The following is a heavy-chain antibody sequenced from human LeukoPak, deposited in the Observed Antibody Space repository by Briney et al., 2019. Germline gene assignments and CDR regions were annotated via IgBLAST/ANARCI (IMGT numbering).Heavy chain of an antibody. CDR3: AKGSGGSCYTAAVY. CDR1: GLTFSSYG. CDR2: ISNDGSNK. J-gene: IGHJ4*02. D-gene: IGHD2-15*01. Sequence: PGRSLRLSCAAPGLTFSSYGMHWVRQAPGKGLEWVAAISNDGSNKYYTDSVEGRFTIFRDTSKNTLYLQMNSLRAEDTAVYYCAKGSGGSCYTAAVYWGQGTLVTVSS. V-gene: IGHV3-30*18.